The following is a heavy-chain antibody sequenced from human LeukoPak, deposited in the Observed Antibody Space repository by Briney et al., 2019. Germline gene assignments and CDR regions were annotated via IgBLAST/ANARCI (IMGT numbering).Heavy chain of an antibody. V-gene: IGHV3-21*01. Sequence: GRSLRLSCAASGFTFSRYGILWVRQAPGKGLEWVASVTTIDPRVYYAASVRGRFTISRDTANHSVYLEMNALTAEDTGVYYCARDPSSDRCQYYDYWGQGALVTVSS. J-gene: IGHJ4*02. CDR3: ARDPSSDRCQYYDY. D-gene: IGHD6-19*01. CDR1: GFTFSRYG. CDR2: VTTIDPRV.